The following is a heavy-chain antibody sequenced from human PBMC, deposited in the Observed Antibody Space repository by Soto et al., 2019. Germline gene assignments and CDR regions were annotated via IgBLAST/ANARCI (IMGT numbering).Heavy chain of an antibody. CDR2: ISSSSSYT. D-gene: IGHD4-17*01. Sequence: QVQLVESGGGLVKPGGSLRLSCAASGFTFSDYYMSWIRQAPGKGLEWVSYISSSSSYTNYADSVKGRFTISRDNAKNSLYLQMNSLRAEDTAVYYCARVSPLDDYGDYVYDYWGQGTLVTVSS. CDR1: GFTFSDYY. J-gene: IGHJ4*02. V-gene: IGHV3-11*05. CDR3: ARVSPLDDYGDYVYDY.